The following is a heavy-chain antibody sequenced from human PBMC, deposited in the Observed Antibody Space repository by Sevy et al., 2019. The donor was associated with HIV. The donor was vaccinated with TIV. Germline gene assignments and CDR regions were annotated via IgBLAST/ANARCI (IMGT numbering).Heavy chain of an antibody. CDR2: IRSKAYGGTT. CDR1: GFTFGDYA. CDR3: TRGHSSSFCRSQRYDILGY. Sequence: GGSLRLSCTASGFTFGDYAMSWFRQAPGKGLEWVGFIRSKAYGGTTEYAASVKGRFTISRDDSKSIAYLQMNSLKTEDTAVYYCTRGHSSSFCRSQRYDILGYWGQGTLVTVS. J-gene: IGHJ4*02. V-gene: IGHV3-49*03. D-gene: IGHD3-9*01.